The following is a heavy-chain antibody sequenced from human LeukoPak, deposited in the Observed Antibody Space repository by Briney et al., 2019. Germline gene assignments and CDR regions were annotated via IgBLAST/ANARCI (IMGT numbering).Heavy chain of an antibody. V-gene: IGHV3-9*01. CDR1: GFTFDDYA. D-gene: IGHD3-10*01. Sequence: GRSLRLSCAASGFTFDDYAMHWVRQAPGKGLEWVSGISWNSGSIGYADSVKGRFTISRDNTKNSLYLQMNSLRAEDTALYYCAKANGPMVPLHDAFDIWGQGTMVTVSS. J-gene: IGHJ3*02. CDR3: AKANGPMVPLHDAFDI. CDR2: ISWNSGSI.